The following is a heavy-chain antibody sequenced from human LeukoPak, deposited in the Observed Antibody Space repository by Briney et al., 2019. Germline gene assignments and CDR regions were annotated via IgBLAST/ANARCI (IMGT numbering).Heavy chain of an antibody. V-gene: IGHV4-31*03. J-gene: IGHJ4*02. Sequence: PSETLSLTCNVSGASVSSGSYYWSWIRQHPGKGLEWIGYIYYSGSTYYNPSLKSRVTISVDTSKNQFSLKLSSVTAADTAVYYCARVLRSSGSPDYWGQGTLVTVSS. CDR2: IYYSGST. CDR1: GASVSSGSYY. D-gene: IGHD3-22*01. CDR3: ARVLRSSGSPDY.